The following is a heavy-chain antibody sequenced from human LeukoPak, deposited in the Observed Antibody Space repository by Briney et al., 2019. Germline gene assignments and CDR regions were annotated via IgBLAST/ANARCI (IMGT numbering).Heavy chain of an antibody. D-gene: IGHD6-19*01. CDR2: IYYSGST. J-gene: IGHJ1*01. V-gene: IGHV4-59*08. CDR3: ASCSGWYLCYFQH. Sequence: PSETLSLTCTVSGGSISSYYWSWIRQPPGKGLEWIGYIYYSGSTNYNPSLKSRVTISVDTSKNQFSLKLSSVTAADTAVYYCASCSGWYLCYFQHWGQGTLVTVSS. CDR1: GGSISSYY.